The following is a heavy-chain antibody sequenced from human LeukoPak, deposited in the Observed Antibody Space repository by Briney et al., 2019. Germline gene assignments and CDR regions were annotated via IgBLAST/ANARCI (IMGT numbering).Heavy chain of an antibody. CDR2: INHSGST. V-gene: IGHV4-34*01. Sequence: SETPPLTCAVYGGSFSGYYWSWIRQPPGKGLEWIGEINHSGSTNYNPSLKSRVTISVDTSKNQFSLKLSSVTAADTAVYYCAGGLLAAAGNWGQGTLVTVSS. D-gene: IGHD6-13*01. J-gene: IGHJ4*02. CDR1: GGSFSGYY. CDR3: AGGLLAAAGN.